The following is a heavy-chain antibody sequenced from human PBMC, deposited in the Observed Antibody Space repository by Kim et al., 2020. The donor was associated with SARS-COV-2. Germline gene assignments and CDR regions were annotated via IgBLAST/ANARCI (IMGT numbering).Heavy chain of an antibody. CDR1: GYTFTSYY. V-gene: IGHV1-46*01. Sequence: ASVKVSCKASGYTFTSYYMHWVRQAPGQGLEWMGIINPSGGSTSYAQKFQGRVTMTRDTSTSTVYMELSSLRSEDTAVYYCARSVAVYSYGGGSPIDYWGQGTLVTVSS. D-gene: IGHD5-18*01. CDR2: INPSGGST. J-gene: IGHJ4*02. CDR3: ARSVAVYSYGGGSPIDY.